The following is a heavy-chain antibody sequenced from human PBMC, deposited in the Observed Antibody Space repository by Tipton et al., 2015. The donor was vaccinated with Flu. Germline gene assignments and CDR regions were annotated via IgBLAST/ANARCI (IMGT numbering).Heavy chain of an antibody. CDR1: GGSLSSFH. D-gene: IGHD2-15*01. V-gene: IGHV4-59*01. J-gene: IGHJ6*02. Sequence: TLSLTCIVSGGSLSSFHWSWIRQPPGKGLEWIGYIYYGGSTNYNPSLKSRVTISVDTSKNQFSLKLSSVTAADTAVYYCARVVCSGGSCYSGDYYGLDVWGQGTTVTVSS. CDR3: ARVVCSGGSCYSGDYYGLDV. CDR2: IYYGGST.